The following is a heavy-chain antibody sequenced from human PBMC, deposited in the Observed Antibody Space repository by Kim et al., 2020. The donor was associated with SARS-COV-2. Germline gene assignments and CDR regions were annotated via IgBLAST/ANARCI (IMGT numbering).Heavy chain of an antibody. Sequence: SETLSLTCAVSGGSISSGGYSWSWIRQPPGKGLEWIGNIHHSGSTFYNPSLKSRVTVSVDRSQNQFSLKLSSVTAADTAVYYCARRIVAAAAFDYWGQGTLVTVSS. J-gene: IGHJ4*02. CDR2: IHHSGST. V-gene: IGHV4-30-2*01. CDR3: ARRIVAAAAFDY. D-gene: IGHD2-2*01. CDR1: GGSISSGGYS.